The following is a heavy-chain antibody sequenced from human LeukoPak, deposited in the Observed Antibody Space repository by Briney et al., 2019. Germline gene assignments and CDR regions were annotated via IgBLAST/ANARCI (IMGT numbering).Heavy chain of an antibody. Sequence: ASVKVSCKASGYTFTGYYMHWVRQAPGQGLEWMGWINPNSGGTNYAQKFQGRVTMTRDTSISTAYMELSRLRSDDTAVYYCARDSSYDSETLDYWGQGTLVTVSS. CDR1: GYTFTGYY. V-gene: IGHV1-2*02. CDR3: ARDSSYDSETLDY. J-gene: IGHJ4*02. CDR2: INPNSGGT. D-gene: IGHD5-12*01.